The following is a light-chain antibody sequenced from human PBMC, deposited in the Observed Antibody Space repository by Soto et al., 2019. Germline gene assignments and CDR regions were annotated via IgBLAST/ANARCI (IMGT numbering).Light chain of an antibody. CDR3: VSYTSSRARV. V-gene: IGLV2-14*01. J-gene: IGLJ3*02. Sequence: QSALTQPASVSGSPGQSITISCTGTRSDVGGYNYVSWYQQNPGKAPKLIIYDVSHRPSGVSNRFFGSKSGNTASLTISGLQAEDEADYYCVSYTSSRARVFGGGTKLTVL. CDR1: RSDVGGYNY. CDR2: DVS.